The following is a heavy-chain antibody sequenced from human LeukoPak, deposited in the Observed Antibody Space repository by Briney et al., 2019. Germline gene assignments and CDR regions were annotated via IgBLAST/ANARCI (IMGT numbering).Heavy chain of an antibody. J-gene: IGHJ5*02. CDR2: IIPIFGTA. CDR3: ARGRVITMVRGVIIWDNWFDP. D-gene: IGHD3-10*01. Sequence: GASVKVSCKASGGTFSSYAISWVRQAPGQGLEWMGGIIPIFGTANYAQKFQGRVTITADESTSTAYMELSSLRSEDTAVYYCARGRVITMVRGVIIWDNWFDPWGQGTLVTVSS. V-gene: IGHV1-69*13. CDR1: GGTFSSYA.